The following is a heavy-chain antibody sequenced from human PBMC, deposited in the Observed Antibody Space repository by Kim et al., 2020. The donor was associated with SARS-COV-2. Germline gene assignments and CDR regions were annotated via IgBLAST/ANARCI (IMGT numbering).Heavy chain of an antibody. Sequence: YNPSLKSRVTISVDTSKNQFSLTLSSVTAAATAVYYCARWELELSMTVDIWGQGTMVTVSS. CDR3: ARWELELSMTVDI. J-gene: IGHJ3*02. V-gene: IGHV4-34*01. D-gene: IGHD1-26*01.